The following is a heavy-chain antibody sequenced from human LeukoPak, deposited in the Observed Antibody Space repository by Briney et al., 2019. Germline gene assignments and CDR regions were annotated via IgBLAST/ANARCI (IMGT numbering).Heavy chain of an antibody. CDR3: ARRRYGSGSYPDY. Sequence: GGSLRLSCAASGFTFSSYSMNWVRQAPGKGLEWVSYISSSGSTIYYADSVKGRFTISRDNAKNSLYLQMNSLRAEDTAVYYCARRRYGSGSYPDYWGQGTLVTVSS. J-gene: IGHJ4*02. D-gene: IGHD3-10*01. CDR2: ISSSGSTI. CDR1: GFTFSSYS. V-gene: IGHV3-48*04.